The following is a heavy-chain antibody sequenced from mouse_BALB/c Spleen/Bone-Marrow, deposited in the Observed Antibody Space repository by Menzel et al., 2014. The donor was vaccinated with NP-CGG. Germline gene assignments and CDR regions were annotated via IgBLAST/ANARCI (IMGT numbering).Heavy chain of an antibody. CDR2: INPSAGYT. Sequence: QVQLQQPGAELAKPGASVKMSCKASGYTFTSYWMHWVKQRPGQGLEWTGYINPSAGYTEYNQKFKDKATLTADKSSSTAYMQLSSLTSEDSAVYYCARGGNWDGFAYWGQGTLVTVSA. V-gene: IGHV1-7*01. D-gene: IGHD4-1*01. CDR1: GYTFTSYW. J-gene: IGHJ3*01. CDR3: ARGGNWDGFAY.